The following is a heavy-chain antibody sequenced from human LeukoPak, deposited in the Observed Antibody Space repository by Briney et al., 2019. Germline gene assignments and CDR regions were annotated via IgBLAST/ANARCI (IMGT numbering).Heavy chain of an antibody. CDR1: GFTFSSYA. D-gene: IGHD6-13*01. J-gene: IGHJ4*02. V-gene: IGHV3-21*01. Sequence: GGSLRLSCAASGFTFSSYAMSWVRQAPGKGLEWVSSISSSSSYIYYADSVKGRFTISRDNAKNSLYLQMNSLRAEDTAVYYCARVLRGSNWYCFDYWGQGTLVTVSS. CDR2: ISSSSSYI. CDR3: ARVLRGSNWYCFDY.